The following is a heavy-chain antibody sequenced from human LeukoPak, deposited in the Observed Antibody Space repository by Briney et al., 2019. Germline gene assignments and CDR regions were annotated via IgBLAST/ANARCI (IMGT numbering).Heavy chain of an antibody. CDR3: ARSGGSGYNKNYFDY. V-gene: IGHV4-34*01. J-gene: IGHJ4*02. Sequence: SETLSLTCAVYGGSFSGYYWSWIRQPPGKGLEWIGEINHSGSTNYNPSLKSRVTISVDTSKNQFSLKLSSVTAADTAVYYCARSGGSGYNKNYFDYWAREPWSPSPQ. CDR2: INHSGST. D-gene: IGHD3-22*01. CDR1: GGSFSGYY.